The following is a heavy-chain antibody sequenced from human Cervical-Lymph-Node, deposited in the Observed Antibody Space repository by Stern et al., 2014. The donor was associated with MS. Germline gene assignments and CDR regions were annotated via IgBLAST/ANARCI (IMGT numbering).Heavy chain of an antibody. D-gene: IGHD3-3*01. CDR3: SSLEFRYGMEV. Sequence: VQLVESGPGLVRPSGTLSLTCVVSGGSISSRHWWTWVRQAPGKGLEWIGGMENVGPNNYHPALKSRVPISMDKSENQFSLRVSSVPAADTAVYYCSSLEFRYGMEVWGQGTTVNVSS. CDR1: GGSISSRHW. CDR2: MENVGPN. V-gene: IGHV4-4*02. J-gene: IGHJ6*02.